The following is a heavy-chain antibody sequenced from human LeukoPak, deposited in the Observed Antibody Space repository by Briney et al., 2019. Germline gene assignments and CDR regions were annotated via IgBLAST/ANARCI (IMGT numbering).Heavy chain of an antibody. Sequence: GGSLRLSCAASGFTVSSNYMSWVRQAPGKGLEWVSAISGSGGSTYYADSVKGRFTISRDNSKNTLYLQMNSLRAEDTAVYYCAKDLRVGHQDYWGQGTLVTVSS. CDR3: AKDLRVGHQDY. J-gene: IGHJ4*02. V-gene: IGHV3-23*01. CDR2: ISGSGGST. CDR1: GFTVSSNY. D-gene: IGHD2-2*01.